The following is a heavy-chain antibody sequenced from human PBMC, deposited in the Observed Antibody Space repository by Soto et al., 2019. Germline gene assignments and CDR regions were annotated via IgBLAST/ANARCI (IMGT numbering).Heavy chain of an antibody. CDR3: AAPPEYSSSSGAFDI. Sequence: GGSLRLSCAASGFTFSSYAMSWVRQAPGKGLEWVSAISGSGGSTYYADSVKGRFTISRDNSKNTLYLQMNSLRAEDTAVYYCAAPPEYSSSSGAFDIWGQGTMVTVSS. D-gene: IGHD6-6*01. V-gene: IGHV3-23*01. CDR1: GFTFSSYA. J-gene: IGHJ3*02. CDR2: ISGSGGST.